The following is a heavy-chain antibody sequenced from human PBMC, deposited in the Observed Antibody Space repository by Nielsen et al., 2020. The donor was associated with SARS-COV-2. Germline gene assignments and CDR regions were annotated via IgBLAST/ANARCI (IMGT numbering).Heavy chain of an antibody. J-gene: IGHJ6*02. Sequence: SETLSLTCTVSSGSISSYYWSWFRQPPGQGLEWIGYVSYSGSTDSNPSLKSRVTISVATSKNQFSLRLSSVTAADTAVYYCARLQYAAARPLGMDVWGQGTTVTVS. CDR1: SGSISSYY. CDR2: VSYSGST. V-gene: IGHV4-59*08. CDR3: ARLQYAAARPLGMDV. D-gene: IGHD6-6*01.